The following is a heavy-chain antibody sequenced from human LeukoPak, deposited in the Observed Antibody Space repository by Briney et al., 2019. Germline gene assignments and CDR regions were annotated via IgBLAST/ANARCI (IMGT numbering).Heavy chain of an antibody. D-gene: IGHD4-17*01. V-gene: IGHV3-21*01. CDR1: GFTFSSYS. Sequence: GGSLRLSCAASGFTFSSYSMNWVRQAPGKGLEWVSSISSSSSYIYYADSVKGRFTISRDNAKNSLYVQMNSLRAEDTAVYHCVRDMTTATTCYLQHWGQGTLVTVSS. CDR2: ISSSSSYI. J-gene: IGHJ1*01. CDR3: VRDMTTATTCYLQH.